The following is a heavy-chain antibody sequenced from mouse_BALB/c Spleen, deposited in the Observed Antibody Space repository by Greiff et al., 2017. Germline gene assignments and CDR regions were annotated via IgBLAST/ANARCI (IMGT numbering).Heavy chain of an antibody. Sequence: EVQRVESGGGLVQPGGSRKLSCAASGFTFSSFGMHWVRQAPEKGLEWVAYISSGSSTIYYADTVKGRFTISRDNPKNTLFLQMTSLRSEDTAMYYCARTGTRKTWFAYWGQGTLVTVSA. CDR1: GFTFSSFG. V-gene: IGHV5-17*02. CDR2: ISSGSSTI. CDR3: ARTGTRKTWFAY. J-gene: IGHJ3*01. D-gene: IGHD3-3*01.